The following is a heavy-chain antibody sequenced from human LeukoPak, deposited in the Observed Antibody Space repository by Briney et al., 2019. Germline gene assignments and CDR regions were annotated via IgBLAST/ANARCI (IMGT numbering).Heavy chain of an antibody. CDR1: GFTFSSYE. J-gene: IGHJ6*02. V-gene: IGHV3-48*03. CDR3: ASHVLRYFDWLLTPSYYYYGMDV. Sequence: GGSLRLSCAASGFTFSSYEMNWVRQAPGKGLEWVSYISSSGSTIYYADSVKGRFTISRDNAKNSLYLQMNSLRAEDTAVYYCASHVLRYFDWLLTPSYYYYGMDVWGQGTTVNVSS. D-gene: IGHD3-9*01. CDR2: ISSSGSTI.